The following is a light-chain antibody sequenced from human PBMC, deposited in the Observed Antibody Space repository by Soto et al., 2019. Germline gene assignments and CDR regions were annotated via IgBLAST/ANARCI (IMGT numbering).Light chain of an antibody. CDR3: QQYNNWPPWT. Sequence: RVMTQAPPTLSVSPGERATLSCRASQSVSSNLAWYQQKPGQAPRLLIYGASTRATGIPARFSGSGSGTEFTLTISSLQSEDFAVYYCQQYNNWPPWTFGQGTKVDI. CDR2: GAS. J-gene: IGKJ1*01. V-gene: IGKV3-15*01. CDR1: QSVSSN.